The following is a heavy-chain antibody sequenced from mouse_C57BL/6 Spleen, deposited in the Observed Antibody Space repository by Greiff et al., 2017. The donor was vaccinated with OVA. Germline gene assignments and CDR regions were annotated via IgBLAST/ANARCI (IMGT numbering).Heavy chain of an antibody. D-gene: IGHD1-1*01. CDR3: ARDYYGSSQYYYAMDY. V-gene: IGHV3-6*01. CDR2: ISYDGSN. J-gene: IGHJ4*01. CDR1: GYSITSGYY. Sequence: DVQLQESGPGLVKPSQSLSLTCSVTGYSITSGYYWNWIRQFPGNKLEWMGYISYDGSNNYNPSLKNRISITRDTSKNQFFLKLNSVTTEDTATYYCARDYYGSSQYYYAMDYWGQGTSVTVSS.